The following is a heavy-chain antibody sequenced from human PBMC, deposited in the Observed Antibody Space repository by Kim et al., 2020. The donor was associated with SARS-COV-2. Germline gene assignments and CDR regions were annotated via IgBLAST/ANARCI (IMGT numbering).Heavy chain of an antibody. CDR3: TTGRAGGKDYYYGMDV. CDR2: IKSRTGGGTT. CDR1: GFTFSNSC. Sequence: GGSLRLSCAASGFTFSNSCMSWVRQAPGKGLEWVGRIKSRTGGGTTDYAAHGKGRITISKDESKNTLYLQMNSVKTEDTSVYYCTTGRAGGKDYYYGMDVWGQGTTVAVAS. J-gene: IGHJ6*02. V-gene: IGHV3-15*01. D-gene: IGHD6-13*01.